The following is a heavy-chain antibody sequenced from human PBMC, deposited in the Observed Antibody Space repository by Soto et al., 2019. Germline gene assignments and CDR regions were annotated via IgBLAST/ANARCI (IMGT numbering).Heavy chain of an antibody. CDR2: IYSGGST. CDR1: GFTVSSNY. CDR3: ARVEGSGSPILDV. Sequence: EVQLVESGGGLVQPGGSLRLSCAASGFTVSSNYMSWVRQAPGKGLEWVSVIYSGGSTYYADSVKGRFTISRDNSKNTLYLQMNSLRAEDTAVYYCARVEGSGSPILDVWGKGTTVTVSS. D-gene: IGHD3-10*01. V-gene: IGHV3-66*01. J-gene: IGHJ6*04.